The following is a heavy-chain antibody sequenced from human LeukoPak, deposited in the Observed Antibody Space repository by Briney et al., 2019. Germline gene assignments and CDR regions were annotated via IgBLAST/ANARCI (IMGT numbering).Heavy chain of an antibody. CDR3: ARDHIGPVAGDFDL. J-gene: IGHJ4*02. V-gene: IGHV3-30*03. Sequence: PGGSLRLSCAASGFTFSNYGMHWVRQAPGKGLEWVAIISYDGDIKYYADSVKGRFTISRDNSKNTLCLQMNSLRAEDTAMYYCARDHIGPVAGDFDLWGQGTLVTVSS. CDR2: ISYDGDIK. CDR1: GFTFSNYG. D-gene: IGHD6-19*01.